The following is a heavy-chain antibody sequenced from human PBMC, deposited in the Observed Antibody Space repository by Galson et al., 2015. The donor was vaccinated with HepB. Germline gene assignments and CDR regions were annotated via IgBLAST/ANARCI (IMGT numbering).Heavy chain of an antibody. CDR1: GFTVSSNY. D-gene: IGHD5-18*01. V-gene: IGHV3-53*04. CDR2: IYSGGST. J-gene: IGHJ6*02. Sequence: SLRLSCAASGFTVSSNYMSWDRQAPGKGLEWVSVIYSGGSTYYADSVKGRFTISRHNSMNTLYLQMNSLRAEDTAVYYCARSTTAMAEYYYYYGMDVWGQGTTVTVSS. CDR3: ARSTTAMAEYYYYYGMDV.